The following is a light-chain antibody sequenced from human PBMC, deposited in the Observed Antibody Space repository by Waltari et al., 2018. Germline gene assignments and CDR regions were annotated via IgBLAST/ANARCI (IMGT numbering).Light chain of an antibody. CDR3: QAWDRNTYVV. CDR1: KLEDRY. V-gene: IGLV3-1*01. CDR2: QDN. J-gene: IGLJ2*01. Sequence: SYELTQSPSVSVSPGQTASISCSGDKLEDRYVCWYQQKPGQSPVLVLHQDNKRPSGIPERFSGFNSGNTATLTISETQSMDEADYYCQAWDRNTYVVFGGGTKLTVL.